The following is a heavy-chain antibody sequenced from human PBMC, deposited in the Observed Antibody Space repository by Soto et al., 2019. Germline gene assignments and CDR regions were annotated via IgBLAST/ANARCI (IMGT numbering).Heavy chain of an antibody. CDR3: ARDGDSSSSVWLYYYYYMDV. CDR1: GYTFTSYG. Sequence: QVQLVQSGAEVKKPGASVKVSCKASGYTFTSYGISWVRQAPGQGLEWMGWISAYNGNTNYAQKLQGRVTMTTDTSTSTAYMELRSLRSDETAVYYCARDGDSSSSVWLYYYYYMDVWGKGTTVTVSS. V-gene: IGHV1-18*01. D-gene: IGHD6-6*01. CDR2: ISAYNGNT. J-gene: IGHJ6*03.